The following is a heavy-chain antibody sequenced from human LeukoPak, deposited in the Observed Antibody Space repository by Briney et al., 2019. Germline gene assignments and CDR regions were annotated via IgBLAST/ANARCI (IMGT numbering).Heavy chain of an antibody. CDR3: AASDYGGNWYFDL. D-gene: IGHD4-23*01. CDR1: GFTFTSSA. J-gene: IGHJ2*01. Sequence: TSVKVSCKASGFTFTSSAMQWVRQARGQRLEWIGWIVVGSGNTNYAQKFQERVTITRDMSTSTAYMELSSLRSEDTAVYYSAASDYGGNWYFDLWGRGTLVTVSS. V-gene: IGHV1-58*02. CDR2: IVVGSGNT.